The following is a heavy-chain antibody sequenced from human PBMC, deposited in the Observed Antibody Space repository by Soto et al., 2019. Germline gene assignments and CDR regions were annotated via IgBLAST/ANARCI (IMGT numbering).Heavy chain of an antibody. CDR1: GFTFSSYA. Sequence: PGGSLRLSCAASGFTFSSYAMSWVRQAPGKGLEWVSAISGSGGSTYYADSVKGRFTISRDNSKNTLYLQMNSLRAEDTAVYYCAKVSSSSSYYYYGMDVWGQGTTVTVSS. CDR3: AKVSSSSSYYYYGMDV. V-gene: IGHV3-23*01. CDR2: ISGSGGST. J-gene: IGHJ6*02. D-gene: IGHD6-6*01.